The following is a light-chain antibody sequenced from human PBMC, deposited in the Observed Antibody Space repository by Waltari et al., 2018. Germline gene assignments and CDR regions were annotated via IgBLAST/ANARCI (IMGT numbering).Light chain of an antibody. CDR2: VVS. CDR3: SSYTSTNTII. CDR1: GSDIGYYNF. Sequence: QSALAQSASVSGSPGQSITISCTGTGSDIGYYNFVSWYQQHPGKAPKLLIFVVSRWSSVVSHRFSGSKSGNTASLTISGLQAEDEADYYCSSYTSTNTIIFGGGTKVTVL. V-gene: IGLV2-14*03. J-gene: IGLJ2*01.